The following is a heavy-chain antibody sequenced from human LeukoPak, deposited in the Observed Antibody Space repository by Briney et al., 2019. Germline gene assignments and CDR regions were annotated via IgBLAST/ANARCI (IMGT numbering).Heavy chain of an antibody. J-gene: IGHJ6*02. D-gene: IGHD3-10*01. CDR1: GFTYSNYW. V-gene: IGHV3-7*01. Sequence: GGSLRLSCAASGFTYSNYWMSWVRQAPGKGLEWVANIKQDGSEKYYVDSVRGRFTISRDNAKNSLYLQMNSLRAEDTAVYYCARADYYGSGSYYREPLYYYYGMDVWGQGTTVTVSS. CDR2: IKQDGSEK. CDR3: ARADYYGSGSYYREPLYYYYGMDV.